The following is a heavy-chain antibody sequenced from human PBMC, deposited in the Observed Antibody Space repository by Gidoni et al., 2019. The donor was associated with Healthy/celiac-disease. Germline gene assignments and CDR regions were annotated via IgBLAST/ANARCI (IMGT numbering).Heavy chain of an antibody. CDR1: GDSISSYY. CDR3: ARLLRYCSSTSCYYWFDP. Sequence: QVQLQESGPGLVKPSETLSLTGTVSGDSISSYYWSWIRQPPGKGLEWIGYIYYSGSTNYNPSLKSRVTISVDTSKNQFSLKLSSVTAADMAVYYCARLLRYCSSTSCYYWFDPWGQGTLVTVSS. V-gene: IGHV4-59*08. CDR2: IYYSGST. J-gene: IGHJ5*02. D-gene: IGHD2-2*01.